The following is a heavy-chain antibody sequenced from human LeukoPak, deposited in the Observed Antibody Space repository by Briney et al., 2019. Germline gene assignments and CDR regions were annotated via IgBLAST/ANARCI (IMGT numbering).Heavy chain of an antibody. CDR2: ISGSGGST. V-gene: IGHV3-23*01. D-gene: IGHD3-10*01. CDR1: GFTFSSYG. CDR3: VWGVAYAFDI. Sequence: QPGGSLRLSCAASGFTFSSYGMSWVRQAPGVGLEWVSAISGSGGSTYYADSVRGRFIISRDNSKNTVYLQMNSLRAEDTAVYYCVWGVAYAFDIWGQGTMVTVSS. J-gene: IGHJ3*02.